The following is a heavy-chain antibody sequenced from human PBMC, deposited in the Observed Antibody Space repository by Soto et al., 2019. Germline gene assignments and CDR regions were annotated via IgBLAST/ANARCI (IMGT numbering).Heavy chain of an antibody. CDR1: GYTFTSYG. J-gene: IGHJ6*02. CDR2: ISAYNGNT. Sequence: QVQLVQSGAEVKKPGASVKVSCKASGYTFTSYGISWVRQAPGQGLEWMGWISAYNGNTNYAQKLQGRVNMTTGASTGTAYMELRSLRSDDTAEYYCARDRGAYGMDVWGQGTTVTVSS. CDR3: ARDRGAYGMDV. V-gene: IGHV1-18*01.